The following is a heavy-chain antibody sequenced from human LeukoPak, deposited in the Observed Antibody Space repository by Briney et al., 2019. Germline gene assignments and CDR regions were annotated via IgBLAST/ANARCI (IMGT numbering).Heavy chain of an antibody. CDR3: ARAGYDILTGYYHPLDY. J-gene: IGHJ4*02. D-gene: IGHD3-9*01. V-gene: IGHV1-2*02. CDR1: GYTFTGYY. CDR2: INPNSGGT. Sequence: ASVMVSCKASGYTFTGYYMDWVRQALGQGLEWMGWINPNSGGTNYAQKFQGRVTMTRDTSISTAYMELSRLRSDDTAVYYCARAGYDILTGYYHPLDYWGQGTLVTVS.